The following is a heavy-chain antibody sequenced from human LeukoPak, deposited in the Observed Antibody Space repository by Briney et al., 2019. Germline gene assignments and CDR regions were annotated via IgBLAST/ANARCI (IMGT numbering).Heavy chain of an antibody. J-gene: IGHJ4*02. CDR1: GLSVRGSY. Sequence: GGSLRLSCEVSGLSVRGSYMSWVRQAPGKGLEWVSVIYSGDRRYYADSVKGRFTISRDNAKDTLYLQMERLRAEGTAICFCARGPSVLGAIDNWGQGALVAVSS. D-gene: IGHD3-10*01. CDR2: IYSGDRR. CDR3: ARGPSVLGAIDN. V-gene: IGHV3-53*01.